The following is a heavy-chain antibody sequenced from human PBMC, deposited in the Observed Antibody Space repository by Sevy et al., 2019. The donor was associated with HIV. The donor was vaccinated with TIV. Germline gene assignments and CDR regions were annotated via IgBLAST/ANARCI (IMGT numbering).Heavy chain of an antibody. J-gene: IGHJ4*02. Sequence: GGCLRLSCVASGFTFSKYSMSWVRQTPGKGLEWVSTLSFACGRINYADSVKGRFTMSRDDSRNTFYLQMDSLRAEDTAIYYSAREGCSKPHDYWGQGTLVTVSS. CDR1: GFTFSKYS. D-gene: IGHD2-2*01. CDR2: LSFACGRI. CDR3: AREGCSKPHDY. V-gene: IGHV3-23*01.